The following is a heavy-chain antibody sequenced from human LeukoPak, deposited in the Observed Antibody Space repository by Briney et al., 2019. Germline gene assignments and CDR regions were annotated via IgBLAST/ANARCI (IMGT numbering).Heavy chain of an antibody. D-gene: IGHD3-16*02. V-gene: IGHV3-9*01. J-gene: IGHJ3*02. CDR1: GFTFDDYA. Sequence: QAGGSLRLSCAASGFTFDDYAMHWVRQAPGKGLEWVSGISWNSGSIGYADSVKGRFTISRDNAKNSLYLQMNSLRAEDTALYYCARDDTNDYIWGSYRSDAFDIWGQGTMVTVSS. CDR3: ARDDTNDYIWGSYRSDAFDI. CDR2: ISWNSGSI.